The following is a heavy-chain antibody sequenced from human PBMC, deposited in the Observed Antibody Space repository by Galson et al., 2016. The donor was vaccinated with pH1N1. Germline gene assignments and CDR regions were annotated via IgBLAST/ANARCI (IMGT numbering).Heavy chain of an antibody. J-gene: IGHJ3*02. CDR1: GYTFINYG. CDR2: ISAYDGHT. CDR3: ARDRGVFDN. V-gene: IGHV1-18*01. Sequence: SVKVSCKASGYTFINYGIAWVRQAPGLGPEWMGWISAYDGHTDYAQNFQGRVAMTIDTSTSTANMELRSRRSDDTAVYYCARDRGVFDNWGQGTRVTVSS. D-gene: IGHD3-10*01.